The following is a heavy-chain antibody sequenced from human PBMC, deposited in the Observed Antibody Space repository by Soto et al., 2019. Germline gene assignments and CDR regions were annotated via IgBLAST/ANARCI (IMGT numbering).Heavy chain of an antibody. CDR1: GFSISDYW. Sequence: EVQMVESGGGLVQPGGSLRLSCAASGFSISDYWMSWVRQAPGKGLEWVGNINEDGSEENYVDSVKGRFTISRDNARNSPYLQMNSLRVEDTAVYYCCHTWVGGQGTLVTVSS. V-gene: IGHV3-7*01. CDR2: INEDGSEE. J-gene: IGHJ4*02. CDR3: CHTWV. D-gene: IGHD1-26*01.